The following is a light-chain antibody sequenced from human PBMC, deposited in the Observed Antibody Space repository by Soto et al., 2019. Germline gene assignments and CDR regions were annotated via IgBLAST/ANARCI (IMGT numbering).Light chain of an antibody. CDR3: MQSIQGPIT. CDR1: QSVHSN. Sequence: EIVMTQSPATLSLSPGETAAPSGRASQSVHSNLAWFQQHPGQAPRLLIYGASSRATGIPVRFSGSGSGTHFTLKISRVEADDVGVYYCMQSIQGPITFGQGTRLEI. J-gene: IGKJ5*01. V-gene: IGKV3-15*01. CDR2: GAS.